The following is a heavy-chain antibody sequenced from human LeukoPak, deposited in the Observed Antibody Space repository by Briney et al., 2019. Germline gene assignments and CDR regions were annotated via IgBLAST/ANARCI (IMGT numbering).Heavy chain of an antibody. CDR3: VRQGDYFGSGSHVLVDS. J-gene: IGHJ4*02. CDR2: IYDSGST. V-gene: IGHV4-39*01. D-gene: IGHD3-10*01. CDR1: GDSSNKRGFS. Sequence: PSETLSLTCTVSGDSSNKRGFSWGWIRQPPGKGLEWIGTIYDSGSTFYIPSLKSRVTISVDTSKRQFSLTLSSVTAADTAVYYCVRQGDYFGSGSHVLVDSWGQGTLVTVSS.